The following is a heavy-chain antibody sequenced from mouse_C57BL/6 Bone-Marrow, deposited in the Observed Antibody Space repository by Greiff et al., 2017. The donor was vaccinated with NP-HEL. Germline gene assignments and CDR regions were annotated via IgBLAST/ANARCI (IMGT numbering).Heavy chain of an antibody. Sequence: EVKVVESGGGLVQPKGSLKLSCAASGFSFNTYAMNWVRQAPGKGLEWVARIRSKSNNYATYYADSVKDRFTISRDDSESMLYLQMNNLKTEDTAMYYCVRHRSITTVVAPGYFDVWGTGTTVTVSS. D-gene: IGHD1-1*01. CDR3: VRHRSITTVVAPGYFDV. CDR2: IRSKSNNYAT. V-gene: IGHV10-1*01. CDR1: GFSFNTYA. J-gene: IGHJ1*03.